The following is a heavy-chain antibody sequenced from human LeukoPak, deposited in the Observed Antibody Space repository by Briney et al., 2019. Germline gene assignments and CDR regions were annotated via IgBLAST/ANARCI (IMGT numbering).Heavy chain of an antibody. V-gene: IGHV3-33*06. J-gene: IGHJ4*02. D-gene: IGHD3-3*01. CDR2: IWYDGNNK. Sequence: PGRSLRLSCAASGFTFSSYGMHWVRQAPGKGLEWVAVIWYDGNNKYYADSVKGRFTISRDNSKNTLYLQMNSLRAEDTAVYYCAKDLGYYFGPRTESEGFDYWGQGTLVTVSS. CDR1: GFTFSSYG. CDR3: AKDLGYYFGPRTESEGFDY.